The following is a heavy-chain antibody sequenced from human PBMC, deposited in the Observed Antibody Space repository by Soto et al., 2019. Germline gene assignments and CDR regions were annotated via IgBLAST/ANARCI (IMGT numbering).Heavy chain of an antibody. CDR3: AKPHRDLVIAAFDV. J-gene: IGHJ3*01. D-gene: IGHD2-21*02. V-gene: IGHV3-30*18. Sequence: HPGGSLRLSCAASGFMFSSFGIHWVRQAPGKGLEWVAVVSYGGTYQYYADSVKGRFIISRDNSRDTVTLEMTSLRPEDTALYYCAKPHRDLVIAAFDVWGPGAMVNVSS. CDR1: GFMFSSFG. CDR2: VSYGGTYQ.